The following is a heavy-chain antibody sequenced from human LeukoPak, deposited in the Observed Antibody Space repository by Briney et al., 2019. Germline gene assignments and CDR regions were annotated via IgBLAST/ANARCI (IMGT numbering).Heavy chain of an antibody. J-gene: IGHJ6*02. CDR2: ISYDRSNK. CDR1: GFTFSTHT. CDR3: ARDLTMIVVVITGRWYGMDV. Sequence: PGGSLRLSCAASGFTFSTHTLHWVRQAPGKGLEWVAIISYDRSNKYYADSVKGRFTISRDNSKNTLYLQMNSLRAEDTAVYYCARDLTMIVVVITGRWYGMDVWGQGTTVTVSS. D-gene: IGHD3-22*01. V-gene: IGHV3-30-3*01.